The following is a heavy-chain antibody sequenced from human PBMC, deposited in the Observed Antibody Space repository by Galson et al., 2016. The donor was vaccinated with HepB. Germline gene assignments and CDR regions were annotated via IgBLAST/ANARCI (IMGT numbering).Heavy chain of an antibody. CDR2: INEDGSGR. J-gene: IGHJ4*02. CDR3: VSGYNSGF. D-gene: IGHD1-20*01. Sequence: SLRLSCAASGFTFRNYWMTWVRQAPGKGLEWVANINEDGSGRYYEDSVKGRFTVSRDNAENSLYLQMNSLRYEDSAVYYCVSGYNSGFWGQGALVTVSS. CDR1: GFTFRNYW. V-gene: IGHV3-7*01.